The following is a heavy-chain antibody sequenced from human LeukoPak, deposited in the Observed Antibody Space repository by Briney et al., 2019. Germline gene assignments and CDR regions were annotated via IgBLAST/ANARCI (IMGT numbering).Heavy chain of an antibody. CDR1: GXTFSSYS. D-gene: IGHD1-20*01. CDR3: ARDPPFIIGTTFFDY. Sequence: PGGSLRLSCAASGXTFSSYSVNWVRQAPGKGLERVSSISTSSTYIYYADSVKGRFTISRDNAKNSLYLQMDSLRAEDTAVYYCARDPPFIIGTTFFDYWGQGTLVTVSS. J-gene: IGHJ4*02. CDR2: ISTSSTYI. V-gene: IGHV3-21*01.